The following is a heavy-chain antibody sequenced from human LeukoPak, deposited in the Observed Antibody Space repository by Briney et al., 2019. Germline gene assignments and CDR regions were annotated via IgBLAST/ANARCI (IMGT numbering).Heavy chain of an antibody. D-gene: IGHD3-3*01. CDR1: GGSISSSSYY. CDR3: ARLRFLERLGNQQPAFDI. V-gene: IGHV4-39*01. CDR2: LYYTGSI. J-gene: IGHJ3*02. Sequence: SETLSLTCTVSGGSISSSSYYWGWIRQPPGKGLEWIGNLYYTGSIYYNPSLKSRVTMSVDTSKNQFSLKLSSVTAADTAVYYCARLRFLERLGNQQPAFDIWGQGTMVTVSS.